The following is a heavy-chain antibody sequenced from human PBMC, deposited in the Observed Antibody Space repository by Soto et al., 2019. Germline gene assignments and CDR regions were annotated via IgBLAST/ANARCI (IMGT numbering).Heavy chain of an antibody. CDR1: GFSVNSYY. D-gene: IGHD2-15*01. CDR2: IDGAGAT. V-gene: IGHV3-53*02. J-gene: IGHJ4*02. CDR3: VRGSCGSCHLDGVFYFDY. Sequence: EVQLVETGGGLTQPGGSLRVSCAASGFSVNSYYMTWVRQAPGKGLEWVSVIDGAGATYYADSVEGRFTISRDNLKNTLYLQMNSLRADDSAVYYCVRGSCGSCHLDGVFYFDYWGQGTLVTVSS.